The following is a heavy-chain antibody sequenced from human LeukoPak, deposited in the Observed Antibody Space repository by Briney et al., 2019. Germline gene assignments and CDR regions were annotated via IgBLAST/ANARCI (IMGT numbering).Heavy chain of an antibody. CDR1: GYTFISYY. CDR2: INPSGGST. D-gene: IGHD6-19*01. Sequence: ASVKVSCKASGYTFISYYIHWVRQAPGQGLEWMGIINPSGGSTSYAQKFQGRVTITADKSTSTAYMELSSLRSEDTAVYYCARELAVAGLVDYWGQGTLVTVSS. V-gene: IGHV1-46*01. CDR3: ARELAVAGLVDY. J-gene: IGHJ4*02.